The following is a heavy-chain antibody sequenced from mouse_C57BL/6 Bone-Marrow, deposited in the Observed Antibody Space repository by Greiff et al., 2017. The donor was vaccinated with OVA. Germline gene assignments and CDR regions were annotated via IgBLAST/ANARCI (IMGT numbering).Heavy chain of an antibody. Sequence: QVQLQQSGPELVKPGASVKISCKASGYAFSSSCMNWVKQRPGKGLEWIGRIYPGDGDTNYNGKFKGKATLTADTSSSTAYMQLSSLTSEDSAVYVCARHEDGYYSTNFDYWGQGTTLTVSS. D-gene: IGHD2-3*01. CDR3: ARHEDGYYSTNFDY. CDR2: IYPGDGDT. J-gene: IGHJ2*01. CDR1: GYAFSSSC. V-gene: IGHV1-82*01.